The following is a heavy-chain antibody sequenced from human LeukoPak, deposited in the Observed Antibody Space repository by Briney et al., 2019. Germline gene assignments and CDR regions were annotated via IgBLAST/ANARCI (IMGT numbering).Heavy chain of an antibody. Sequence: SETLSLTCTVSGGSISSYYWSWIRQPPGKGLEWIGYIYYSGSTNYNPSLKSRVTISVDTSKNQFSLKLSSVTAADTAVYYCARTRIAAPLLDVWGKGTTVTISS. CDR2: IYYSGST. J-gene: IGHJ6*04. D-gene: IGHD6-13*01. CDR1: GGSISSYY. CDR3: ARTRIAAPLLDV. V-gene: IGHV4-59*01.